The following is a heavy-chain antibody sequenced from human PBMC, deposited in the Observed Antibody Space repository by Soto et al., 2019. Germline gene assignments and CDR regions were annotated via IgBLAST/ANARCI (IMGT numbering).Heavy chain of an antibody. Sequence: HGESLKISCQGSGDSFTSYWIGWVRQMPGKGLEWMGIIYPGDSDVRYSPSFQGQVTFSVDKSISTAYLQWSSLKASDTAIYYCARHDCSTTRCNEGHYYYGMDVWGQGTTVTVSS. J-gene: IGHJ6*02. V-gene: IGHV5-51*01. CDR2: IYPGDSDV. D-gene: IGHD2-2*01. CDR1: GDSFTSYW. CDR3: ARHDCSTTRCNEGHYYYGMDV.